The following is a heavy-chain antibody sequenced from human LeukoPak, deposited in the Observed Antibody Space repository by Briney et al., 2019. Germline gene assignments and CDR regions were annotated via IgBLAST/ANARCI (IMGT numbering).Heavy chain of an antibody. J-gene: IGHJ4*02. CDR3: ARVLHYYGSGSSIDY. V-gene: IGHV3-11*01. CDR1: GFTFSDYQ. D-gene: IGHD3-10*01. CDR2: ISSSGSTI. Sequence: GGSLRLSCAASGFTFSDYQMSWIRQAPGKGLEWVSYISSSGSTIYNADSVKGRFTISRDNAKNSLYLQMNSLRAEDTAVYYCARVLHYYGSGSSIDYWGQGTLVTVSS.